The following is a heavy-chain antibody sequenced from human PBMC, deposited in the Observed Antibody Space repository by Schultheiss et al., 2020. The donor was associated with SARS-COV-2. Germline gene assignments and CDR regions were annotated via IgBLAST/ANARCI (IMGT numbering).Heavy chain of an antibody. CDR2: INHSGST. D-gene: IGHD3-9*01. CDR1: GYSISSGYY. Sequence: SETLSLTCAVSGYSISSGYYWSWIRQPPGKGLEWIGEINHSGSTNYNPSLKSRVNISVDTSKNQFSLKLSSVTAADTAVYYCARGSLLRYFDFTYYYYGMDVWGQGTTVTVSS. CDR3: ARGSLLRYFDFTYYYYGMDV. J-gene: IGHJ6*02. V-gene: IGHV4-34*01.